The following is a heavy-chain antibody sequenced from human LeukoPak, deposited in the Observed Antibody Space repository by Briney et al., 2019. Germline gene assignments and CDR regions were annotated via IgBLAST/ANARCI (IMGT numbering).Heavy chain of an antibody. CDR3: ARDPGLNAFDI. V-gene: IGHV3-53*01. CDR2: IYSGAAT. Sequence: GGSLRLSCTASGFGVSNNYMSWFRQAPGKGLEWVAVIYSGAATFYADAVEGRFSLSRDNSQNALFLQMNSLKVEDSAVYYCARDPGLNAFDIWGQGTMVTVSS. J-gene: IGHJ3*02. CDR1: GFGVSNNY.